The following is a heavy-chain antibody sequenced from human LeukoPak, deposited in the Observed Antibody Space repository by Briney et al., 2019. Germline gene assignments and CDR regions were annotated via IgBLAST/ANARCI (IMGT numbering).Heavy chain of an antibody. J-gene: IGHJ4*02. Sequence: SETQSLTCAIYGGSFSDYYWSWVRQPPGKGLEWIGEINHSGSTNYNPSLTSRVTMSVDTSKNQFSLKLSSVTAADTAVYFCARGPPRDFGASGFYYNYWGQGTRVTVSS. D-gene: IGHD4/OR15-4a*01. CDR1: GGSFSDYY. CDR3: ARGPPRDFGASGFYYNY. CDR2: INHSGST. V-gene: IGHV4-34*01.